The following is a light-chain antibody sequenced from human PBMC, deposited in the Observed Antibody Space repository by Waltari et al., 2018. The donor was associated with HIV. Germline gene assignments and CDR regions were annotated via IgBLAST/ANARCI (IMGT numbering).Light chain of an antibody. CDR3: QQSYST. Sequence: DIQMTQSPSSLSASVGDRVTITCRASQSISSYLNWYQQKPGKAPKLLIYAASSLRSGVPSRFSGSGSGTDFTLTISSLQPEDFATYYCQQSYSTFGQGTRLEIK. CDR2: AAS. CDR1: QSISSY. V-gene: IGKV1-39*01. J-gene: IGKJ5*01.